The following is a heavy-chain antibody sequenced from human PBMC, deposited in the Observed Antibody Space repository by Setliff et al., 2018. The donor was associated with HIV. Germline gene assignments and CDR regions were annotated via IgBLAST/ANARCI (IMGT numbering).Heavy chain of an antibody. Sequence: GGFLRLSCAASGFTFSTYWMTWVRQAPGKGLEWVANIRQDGNDKYYVDSVKGRFTISRDNAKNSLYLQMNSLRAEDTAVYCCASGIRLGELSTPYYFVYWGQGTLVTVSS. CDR2: IRQDGNDK. CDR1: GFTFSTYW. CDR3: ASGIRLGELSTPYYFVY. V-gene: IGHV3-7*03. D-gene: IGHD3-16*02. J-gene: IGHJ4*02.